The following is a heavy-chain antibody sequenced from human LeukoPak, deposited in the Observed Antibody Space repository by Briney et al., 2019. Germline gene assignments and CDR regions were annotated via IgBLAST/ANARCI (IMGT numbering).Heavy chain of an antibody. D-gene: IGHD6-6*01. CDR1: GFIFNAYW. CDR2: IKEDGSEK. Sequence: GGSLRLSCAGSGFIFNAYWMSWVRQAPGKGLEWVANIKEDGSEKNYVDSVKGRFPISRDNAKNSLYLQMNSLRAEDTAVYYCATEYSNSPWFDYWGQGTLVTVSS. CDR3: ATEYSNSPWFDY. V-gene: IGHV3-7*01. J-gene: IGHJ4*02.